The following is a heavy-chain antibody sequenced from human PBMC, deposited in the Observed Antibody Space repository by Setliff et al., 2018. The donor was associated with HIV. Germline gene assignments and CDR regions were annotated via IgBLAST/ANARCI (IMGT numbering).Heavy chain of an antibody. Sequence: ASVKVSCKASGYTFTSYYMHWARQAPGQGLEWMGIINPSGGSTSYAQKFQGRVTMTRDTSTSTVYMELSSLRSDDTAVYYCARLRPTAFFDYWGQGTLVTVSS. J-gene: IGHJ4*02. CDR1: GYTFTSYY. CDR2: INPSGGST. CDR3: ARLRPTAFFDY. V-gene: IGHV1-46*01. D-gene: IGHD3-3*01.